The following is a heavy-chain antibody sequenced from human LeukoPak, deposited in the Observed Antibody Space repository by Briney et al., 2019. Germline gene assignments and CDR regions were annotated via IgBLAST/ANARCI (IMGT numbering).Heavy chain of an antibody. CDR2: IYYSGST. Sequence: PSETLSLTCTVSGGSISSYYWSWIRQPPGKGLESIGYIYYSGSTNYNPSLKSRATISVDTSKNQFSLKLSSVTAADTAVYYCASTLYSGSYYLTQLDYWGQGTLVTVPS. CDR1: GGSISSYY. CDR3: ASTLYSGSYYLTQLDY. J-gene: IGHJ4*02. V-gene: IGHV4-59*01. D-gene: IGHD1-26*01.